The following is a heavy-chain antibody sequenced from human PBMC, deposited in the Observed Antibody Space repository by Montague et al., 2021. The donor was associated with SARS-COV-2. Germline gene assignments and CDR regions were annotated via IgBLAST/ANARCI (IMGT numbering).Heavy chain of an antibody. Sequence: SETLSLTCTVSGGSIRTSSYYWGWIRQPPGKGLDWIGSIYCSGSTYYNPSLKSRVTISVDTSKNQFSLKLSSVTAADTAVHYCAMRGGALDAFDIWGQGTMVIVSS. CDR2: IYCSGST. CDR3: AMRGGALDAFDI. CDR1: GGSIRTSSYY. V-gene: IGHV4-39*01. J-gene: IGHJ3*02. D-gene: IGHD4-17*01.